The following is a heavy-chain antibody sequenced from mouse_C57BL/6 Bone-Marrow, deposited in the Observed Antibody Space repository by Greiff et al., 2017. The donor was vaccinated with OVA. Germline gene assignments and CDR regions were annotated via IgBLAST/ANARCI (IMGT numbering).Heavy chain of an antibody. CDR1: GYTFTNYW. V-gene: IGHV1-63*01. D-gene: IGHD1-1*01. CDR3: ARFITTAPYAMDY. CDR2: IYPGGGYT. J-gene: IGHJ4*01. Sequence: VKLMESGAELVRPGTSVKMSCKASGYTFTNYWIGWAKQRPGHGLEWIGDIYPGGGYTNYNEKFKGKATLTADKSSSTAYMQFSSLTSEDSAIYYCARFITTAPYAMDYWGQGTSVTVSS.